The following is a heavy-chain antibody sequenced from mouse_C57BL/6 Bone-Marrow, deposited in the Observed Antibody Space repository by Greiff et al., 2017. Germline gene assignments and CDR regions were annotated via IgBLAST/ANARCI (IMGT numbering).Heavy chain of an antibody. V-gene: IGHV1-18*01. D-gene: IGHD2-3*01. J-gene: IGHJ4*01. Sequence: EVQLQQSGPELVKPGASVKIPCKASGYTFTDYNMDWVKQSHGKSLEWIGDINPNNGGTIYNQKFKGKATLTVDKSSSTAYMGLRSLTSEDTAVYYCASRWLLHYAMDYWGQGTSGTVSS. CDR1: GYTFTDYN. CDR3: ASRWLLHYAMDY. CDR2: INPNNGGT.